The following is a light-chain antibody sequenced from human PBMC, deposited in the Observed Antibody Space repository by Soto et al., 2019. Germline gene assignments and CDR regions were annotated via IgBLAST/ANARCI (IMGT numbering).Light chain of an antibody. CDR2: KAS. J-gene: IGKJ1*01. CDR3: QQYHIYSGT. CDR1: QSISSW. V-gene: IGKV1-5*03. Sequence: DIQMTQSPSTLSASVGDRVTITCRASQSISSWLAWYQQKPGKAPKLLIYKASTLKSGVPSRFSGSGSGTEFTLTINSLQPDDFATYYCQQYHIYSGTLGQGTKVDIK.